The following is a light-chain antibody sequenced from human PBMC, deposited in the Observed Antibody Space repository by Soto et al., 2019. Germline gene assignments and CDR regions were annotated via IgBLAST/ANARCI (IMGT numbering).Light chain of an antibody. CDR1: QSFRSY. CDR2: DAS. J-gene: IGKJ5*01. Sequence: EIVLTQSPATLSLSPGERATLSCRASQSFRSYLAWYQQKPGQAPRLLIYDASKRATGVPARFSGRGTRTDFTLTISSREAEAFEVYYCQQRSNWPPVITFGQGTRLEIK. V-gene: IGKV3-11*01. CDR3: QQRSNWPPVIT.